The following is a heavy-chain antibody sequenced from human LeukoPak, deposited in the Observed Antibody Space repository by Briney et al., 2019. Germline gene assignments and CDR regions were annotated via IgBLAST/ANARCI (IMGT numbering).Heavy chain of an antibody. Sequence: GGSLRLXCAAAGFTFSSYDMNWVRQSPGRGLEWLSYISAAGATMRYADSVRGRFTIARDNAKNTLYLQMNNLRAEDTAIYYCARGTQSPVSGYFDFWGQGTLVTVSS. V-gene: IGHV3-48*03. J-gene: IGHJ4*02. CDR2: ISAAGATM. CDR3: ARGTQSPVSGYFDF. CDR1: GFTFSSYD. D-gene: IGHD3-10*01.